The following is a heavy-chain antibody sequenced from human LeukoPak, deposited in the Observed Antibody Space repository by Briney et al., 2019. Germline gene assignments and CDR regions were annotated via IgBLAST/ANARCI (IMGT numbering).Heavy chain of an antibody. CDR2: MSGSGGST. J-gene: IGHJ4*02. V-gene: IGHV3-23*01. CDR3: AKDGNWARFEN. D-gene: IGHD7-27*01. CDR1: GFTFSIYG. Sequence: GGSLRLSCAASGFTFSIYGMSWVRQAPGRGLEWVSAMSGSGGSTYYADSVKGRFTISRDNSKNTLYLQMNSLRAEDTAVYYCAKDGNWARFENWGQGTLVTVSS.